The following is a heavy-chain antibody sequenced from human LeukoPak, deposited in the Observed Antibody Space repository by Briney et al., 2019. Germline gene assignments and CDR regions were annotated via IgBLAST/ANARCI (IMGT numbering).Heavy chain of an antibody. CDR1: GFTFSSYA. V-gene: IGHV3-23*01. CDR2: ISGSGGST. J-gene: IGHJ3*02. CDR3: AKDPWTIGIGSTDAFDI. Sequence: GGSLRLSCAASGFTFSSYALSWVRQAPGKGLEWVSTISGSGGSTYYADSVKGRFTISRDNSKNTLYLQMNSLRAEDTAVYYCAKDPWTIGIGSTDAFDIWGQGTMVTVSS. D-gene: IGHD1-26*01.